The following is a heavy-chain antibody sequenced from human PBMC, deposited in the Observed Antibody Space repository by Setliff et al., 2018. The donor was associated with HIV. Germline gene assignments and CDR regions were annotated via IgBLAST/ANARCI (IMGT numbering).Heavy chain of an antibody. CDR2: IIPLFGTA. D-gene: IGHD4-4*01. CDR3: ATMYSNYGRYYYYYMDV. Sequence: GASVKVSCKASGGTFSGYAINWVRQAPGQGLEWMGGIIPLFGTAHYAQKLQGRVNMTTDTSTSTAYMELRSLRSADTAVYYCATMYSNYGRYYYYYMDVWGKGATVTVSS. CDR1: GGTFSGYA. V-gene: IGHV1-69*05. J-gene: IGHJ6*03.